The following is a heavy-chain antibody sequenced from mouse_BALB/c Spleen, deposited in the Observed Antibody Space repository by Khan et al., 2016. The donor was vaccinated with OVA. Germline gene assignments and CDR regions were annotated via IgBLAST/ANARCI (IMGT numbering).Heavy chain of an antibody. Sequence: QVQLKQSGAELVRPGASVKLSCKTSGYSFTNYWIHWVKQRSGQGLEWIARIYPGTDNTYYSEKLKDKATLTADTSSSTAYMQLSSLKSEDSAVYFCAREEGLYYFEYWGQGTTLTVSS. CDR2: IYPGTDNT. J-gene: IGHJ2*01. V-gene: IGHV1-76*01. CDR1: GYSFTNYW. CDR3: AREEGLYYFEY.